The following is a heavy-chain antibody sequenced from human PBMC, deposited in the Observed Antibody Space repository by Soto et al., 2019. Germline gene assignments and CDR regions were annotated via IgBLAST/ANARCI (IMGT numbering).Heavy chain of an antibody. Sequence: ASVKVSCKASGYTFTSYYMHWVRQAPGQGLEWMGIINPSGGSTSYAQKFQGRVTMTRDTSTSTVYMELSSLRSEDTAVYYCARDRGYASPYYYDSSGYPDYWGQGTLVTVSS. V-gene: IGHV1-46*03. J-gene: IGHJ4*02. CDR2: INPSGGST. D-gene: IGHD3-22*01. CDR3: ARDRGYASPYYYDSSGYPDY. CDR1: GYTFTSYY.